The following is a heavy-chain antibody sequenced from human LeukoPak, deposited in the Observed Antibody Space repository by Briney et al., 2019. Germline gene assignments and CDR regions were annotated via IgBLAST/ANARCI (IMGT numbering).Heavy chain of an antibody. J-gene: IGHJ4*02. CDR3: ARLNVLNNSVLHHFDR. CDR1: GGSISDYY. Sequence: SETLSLTCTVSGGSISDYYWSWIRQPPGKGLEWIAYINYSGNTDYNPSLKSRVTISVDTSKNHFSLKLNSVTAADMAVYYCARLNVLNNSVLHHFDRWGQGTLATVSS. D-gene: IGHD1/OR15-1a*01. CDR2: INYSGNT. V-gene: IGHV4-59*08.